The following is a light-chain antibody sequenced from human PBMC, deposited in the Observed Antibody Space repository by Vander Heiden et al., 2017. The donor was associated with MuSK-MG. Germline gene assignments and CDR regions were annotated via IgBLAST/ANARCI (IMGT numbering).Light chain of an antibody. J-gene: IGLJ2*01. CDR1: KLGGKY. CDR3: QAWDSNTYVV. CDR2: QDS. Sequence: SFDLTQPPLVSVSPGQTASIPCSGDKLGGKYVCWYQQKPGQSPVLVMHQDSKRPSGIPERFSGSNSGNTATLTISGTQAMDEADYYCQAWDSNTYVVFGGGTKLTVL. V-gene: IGLV3-1*01.